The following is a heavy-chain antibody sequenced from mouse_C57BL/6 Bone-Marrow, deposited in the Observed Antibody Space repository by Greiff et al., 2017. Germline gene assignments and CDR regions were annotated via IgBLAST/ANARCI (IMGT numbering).Heavy chain of an antibody. Sequence: EVQLQQSGPELVKPGASVKISCKASGYTFTDYYMTWVKQTQGKSLEWIGDLNPNNGGTSYNQNFKGKATLTVDKSSSTAYMELRSLTSEDSAVYYCARGNGYDGGFAYWGQGTLVTVSA. CDR2: LNPNNGGT. J-gene: IGHJ3*01. CDR3: ARGNGYDGGFAY. D-gene: IGHD2-2*01. CDR1: GYTFTDYY. V-gene: IGHV1-26*01.